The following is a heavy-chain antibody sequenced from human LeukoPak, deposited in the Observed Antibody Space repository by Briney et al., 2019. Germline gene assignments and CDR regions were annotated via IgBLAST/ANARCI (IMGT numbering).Heavy chain of an antibody. Sequence: GGSLRLSCAASGFTFSSYAMSWVRQAPGKGLEWVSAISGSGGSTYYADSVKGRFTISRDNSKNTLYLQMNSLRAEGTAVYYCHAGELRLGELSFHDYWGQGTLVTVSS. J-gene: IGHJ4*02. V-gene: IGHV3-23*01. CDR2: ISGSGGST. D-gene: IGHD3-16*02. CDR3: HAGELRLGELSFHDY. CDR1: GFTFSSYA.